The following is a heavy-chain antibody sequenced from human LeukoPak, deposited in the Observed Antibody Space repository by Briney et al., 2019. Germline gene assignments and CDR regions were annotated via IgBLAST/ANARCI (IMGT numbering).Heavy chain of an antibody. CDR1: GFTFSSSW. CDR3: ASGSHFDY. CDR2: IKQDGSEK. V-gene: IGHV3-7*01. Sequence: GGSLRLSCAASGFTFSSSWMSWARQAPGKGLECVANIKQDGSEKYYVDSVKGRFTISRDNAKNSLYLQMNSLRAEDTAVYYCASGSHFDYWGQRILVTVSS. D-gene: IGHD1-26*01. J-gene: IGHJ4*02.